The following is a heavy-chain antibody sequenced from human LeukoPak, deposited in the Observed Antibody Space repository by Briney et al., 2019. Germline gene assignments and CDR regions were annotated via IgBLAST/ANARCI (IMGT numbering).Heavy chain of an antibody. D-gene: IGHD3-10*01. CDR2: IIPILGTA. J-gene: IGHJ6*03. CDR3: ATYGSGSSHYYYHYMDV. Sequence: SVKVSCKASGGTFSSYAISWVRQAPGQGLDSMVVIIPILGTANYAQKFQGRVTITADKSTSTAYMELSSLRSEDTAVYYCATYGSGSSHYYYHYMDVWGKGTTVTASS. CDR1: GGTFSSYA. V-gene: IGHV1-69*06.